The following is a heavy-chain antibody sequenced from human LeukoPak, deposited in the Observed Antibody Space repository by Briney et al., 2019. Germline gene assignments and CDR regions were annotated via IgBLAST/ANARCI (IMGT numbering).Heavy chain of an antibody. CDR3: ARDLGYCSSTSCPNWFDS. Sequence: SETLSLTCTVSGGSISSYYWSWIRQPAGKGLEWIGRIYTSGSTNYNPSLKSRVTMSVDTSKNQFSLKLSSVTAADTAVYYCARDLGYCSSTSCPNWFDSWGQGTLVTVSS. D-gene: IGHD2-2*01. CDR1: GGSISSYY. V-gene: IGHV4-4*07. CDR2: IYTSGST. J-gene: IGHJ5*01.